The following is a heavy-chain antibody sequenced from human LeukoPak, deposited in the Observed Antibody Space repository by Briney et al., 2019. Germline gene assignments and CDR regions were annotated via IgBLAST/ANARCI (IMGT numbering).Heavy chain of an antibody. CDR3: ARTAARRFGY. D-gene: IGHD6-6*01. J-gene: IGHJ4*02. CDR1: GYTFPSYF. CDR2: INPTGGST. V-gene: IGHV1-46*01. Sequence: ASVKVSCKASGYTFPSYFMHWVRQAPGQGLEWMGIINPTGGSTTYAQKFQGRVTMTRDTSTSTVYMELSSLRSDDTAVYYCARTAARRFGYWGQETLGTVSS.